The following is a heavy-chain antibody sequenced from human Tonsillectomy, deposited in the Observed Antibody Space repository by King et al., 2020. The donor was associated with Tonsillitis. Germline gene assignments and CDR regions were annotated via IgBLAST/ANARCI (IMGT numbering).Heavy chain of an antibody. CDR3: ARGGSVASFDY. D-gene: IGHD4-23*01. CDR2: IWYDGSNK. J-gene: IGHJ4*02. Sequence: VQLVESGGGVVQPGRSLRLSCAASGFTFSSYGMHWVRQAPGKGLEWVAVIWYDGSNKYYADSVKGRFTISRDNSKNTLYLQMNSLRAEDTAVYYCARGGSVASFDYWGQGTLVTVSS. CDR1: GFTFSSYG. V-gene: IGHV3-33*08.